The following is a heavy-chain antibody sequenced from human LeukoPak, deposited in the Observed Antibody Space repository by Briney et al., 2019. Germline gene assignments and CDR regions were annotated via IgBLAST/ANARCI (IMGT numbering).Heavy chain of an antibody. Sequence: SETLSLTCAVYGGSFSGYYWSWIRQPPGKGLEWIGEINHSGSTNYNPSLKSRVTISVDTSKNQFSLKLSSVTAADTAVYYCARGRGRAAAFVYWGQGTLVTVSS. D-gene: IGHD6-13*01. CDR1: GGSFSGYY. V-gene: IGHV4-34*01. CDR3: ARGRGRAAAFVY. CDR2: INHSGST. J-gene: IGHJ4*02.